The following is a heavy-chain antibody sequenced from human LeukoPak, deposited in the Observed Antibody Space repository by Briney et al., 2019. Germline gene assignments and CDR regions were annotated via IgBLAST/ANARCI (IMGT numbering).Heavy chain of an antibody. J-gene: IGHJ4*02. CDR1: GGSFSGYY. D-gene: IGHD3-3*01. CDR2: INHSGST. CDR3: ARSLWNHFDY. Sequence: SETLSLTCAVYGGSFSGYYWSWIRQPPGKGLEWIGEINHSGSTNYNPSLKSRVTISVDTSKNQFSLKLSSVTAADTAVYYCARSLWNHFDYWGQGTLVTVSS. V-gene: IGHV4-34*01.